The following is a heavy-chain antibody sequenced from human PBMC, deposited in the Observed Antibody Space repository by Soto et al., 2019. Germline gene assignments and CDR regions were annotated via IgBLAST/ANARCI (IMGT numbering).Heavy chain of an antibody. D-gene: IGHD4-17*01. CDR3: VKGGPTVIYFDH. Sequence: EVQLLESGGGLVQPGGSLRLSCAASGFSFGSYAMTWVRQAPGKGLEWVSSIGGYGHTTHYAEFVQGRFIISRDDSEKTMDLKMNRLRVEDTAVYYCVKGGPTVIYFDHWGQGRLVSVSS. CDR1: GFSFGSYA. V-gene: IGHV3-23*01. CDR2: IGGYGHTT. J-gene: IGHJ4*02.